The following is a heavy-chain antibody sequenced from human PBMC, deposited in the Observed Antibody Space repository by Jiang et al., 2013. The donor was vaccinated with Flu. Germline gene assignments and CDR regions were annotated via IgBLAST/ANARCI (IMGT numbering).Heavy chain of an antibody. V-gene: IGHV4-30-4*08. J-gene: IGHJ3*02. CDR2: IYNSGHT. D-gene: IGHD3-10*02. Sequence: LVKTGPGLVKTPQTLSLTCTVSGGSTSSGDFYWSWFRQPPGKTLEWIGYIYNSGHTYYNPSLESRVTISLDTSKNQFSLQLSSVTTADTALYYCAAATSVTMWAFDIWGQGTMVNVSS. CDR3: AAATSVTMWAFDI. CDR1: GGSTSSGDFY.